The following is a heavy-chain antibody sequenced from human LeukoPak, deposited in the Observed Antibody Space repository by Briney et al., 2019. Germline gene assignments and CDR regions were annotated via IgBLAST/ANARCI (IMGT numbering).Heavy chain of an antibody. Sequence: GGTLRLSCAASGFTFSSYGMSWVRQAPGKGLEWVSAISGSGGSTYYADSAKGRLTISRDNSKNTLYLQMNSLRAEDTAVYYCAKDHFSLDYYDSSGYLDVWGKGTTVTISS. D-gene: IGHD3-22*01. J-gene: IGHJ6*04. CDR2: ISGSGGST. CDR1: GFTFSSYG. CDR3: AKDHFSLDYYDSSGYLDV. V-gene: IGHV3-23*01.